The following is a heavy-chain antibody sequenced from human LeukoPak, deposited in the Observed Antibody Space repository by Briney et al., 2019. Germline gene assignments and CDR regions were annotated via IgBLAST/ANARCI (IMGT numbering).Heavy chain of an antibody. CDR2: ISSGGSTI. CDR3: ARVTVVITYFDY. Sequence: GGSLRLSCAASGFTFSSYEMTWVRQAPGKGLEWVSYISSGGSTIYYADSVKGRFTISRDNAKNSLYLQMNSLRAEDTAVYYCARVTVVITYFDYWGQGTLVTVSS. V-gene: IGHV3-48*03. D-gene: IGHD3-22*01. J-gene: IGHJ4*02. CDR1: GFTFSSYE.